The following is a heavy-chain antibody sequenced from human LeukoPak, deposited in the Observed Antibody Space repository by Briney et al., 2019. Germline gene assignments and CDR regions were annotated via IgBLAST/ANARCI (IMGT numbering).Heavy chain of an antibody. CDR3: ARVGATTPFEY. J-gene: IGHJ4*02. CDR1: GGSISSSDYY. V-gene: IGHV4-39*01. CDR2: IYYSGST. Sequence: SETLSLTCTVSGGSISSSDYYWGWTRQPPGKGLEWIGSIYYSGSTYSNPSLKSRVTISIDTSENQFSLKLSSVTAADTAVYYCARVGATTPFEYWGQGTLVTVSS. D-gene: IGHD1-26*01.